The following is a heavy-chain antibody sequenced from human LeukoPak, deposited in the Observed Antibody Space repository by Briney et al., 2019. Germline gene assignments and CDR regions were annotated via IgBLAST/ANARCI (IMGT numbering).Heavy chain of an antibody. V-gene: IGHV4-59*01. CDR3: ANSYGLGSRFDF. J-gene: IGHJ4*02. Sequence: KPSETLSPTCTVSGGSISSYYWGWIRQPPGKGLEWIGHVHYSGITKYKPSLRSRVTISLDTPKNQFSLKLSSVTTTDTAVYYCANSYGLGSRFDFWGQGTLVTVSS. CDR2: VHYSGIT. D-gene: IGHD3-10*01. CDR1: GGSISSYY.